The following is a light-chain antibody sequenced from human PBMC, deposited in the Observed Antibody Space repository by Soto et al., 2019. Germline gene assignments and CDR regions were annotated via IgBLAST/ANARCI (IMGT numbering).Light chain of an antibody. CDR1: SSDIGAYNY. J-gene: IGLJ1*01. V-gene: IGLV2-14*01. CDR3: SSYTGSSIPYV. CDR2: EVS. Sequence: QSALTQSASVSGSPGQSITISCTGTSSDIGAYNYVSWYQQHPGKAPKLMIYEVSNRPSGVSNRFSGSKSGNTASLTISGLQDEDEADYYCSSYTGSSIPYVFGTGTKLTVL.